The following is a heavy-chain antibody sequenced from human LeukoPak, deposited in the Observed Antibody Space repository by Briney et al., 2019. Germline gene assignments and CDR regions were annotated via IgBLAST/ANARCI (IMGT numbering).Heavy chain of an antibody. CDR1: GYTFSRHG. J-gene: IGHJ4*02. Sequence: GASVKVSCKTSGYTFSRHGITWVRQAPGQGLEWMGWVSGYNGNTNYAQNVQGRVTMTTDTSTNTPYMELRSLRSDDTAVYYCAKDIHPGLDSGASCCFDYWGQGTPVTVSS. V-gene: IGHV1-18*01. D-gene: IGHD3-22*01. CDR2: VSGYNGNT. CDR3: AKDIHPGLDSGASCCFDY.